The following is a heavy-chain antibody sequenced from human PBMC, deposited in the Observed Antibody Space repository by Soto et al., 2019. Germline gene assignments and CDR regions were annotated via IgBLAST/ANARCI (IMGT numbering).Heavy chain of an antibody. V-gene: IGHV3-30-3*01. Sequence: QVQLVESGGGVVQPGRSLRLSCAASGFTFSSYAMHWVRQAPGKGLEWVAVISYDGSNKYYADSVKGRFTISRDNSKNTLYLQMNCLRAEDTAVYYCARDYSGSYWGPFFDYWGQGTLVTVSS. CDR2: ISYDGSNK. J-gene: IGHJ4*02. CDR3: ARDYSGSYWGPFFDY. CDR1: GFTFSSYA. D-gene: IGHD1-26*01.